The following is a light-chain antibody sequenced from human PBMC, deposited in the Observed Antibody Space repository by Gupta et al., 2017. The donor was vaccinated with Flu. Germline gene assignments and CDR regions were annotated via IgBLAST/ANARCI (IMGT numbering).Light chain of an antibody. CDR2: GAS. J-gene: IGKJ2*01. Sequence: EIVLTQSPGSLSLSPGEGATLPCRASQAVGDSFLAWYQQQPGQAPRLLIYGASTRAPGVSDRFSGSGSGTDFTLTISWLEPEDFGVYYCQQYGGSPAYTFGQGTRLEI. CDR3: QQYGGSPAYT. V-gene: IGKV3-20*01. CDR1: QAVGDSF.